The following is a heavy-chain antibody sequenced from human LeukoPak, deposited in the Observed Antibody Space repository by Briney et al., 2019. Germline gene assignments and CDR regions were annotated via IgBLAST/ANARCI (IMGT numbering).Heavy chain of an antibody. V-gene: IGHV3-23*01. Sequence: PGGSLRLSCAASGFTFSNYAMTWVRQAPGKGLEWVSVISGSGETTSYADSVKGRFTISRDNSGSTLYLQMNSLRVDDTAVYYCAKGHVDSGGYYYFEYWGQGTLVTVSS. D-gene: IGHD3-22*01. CDR3: AKGHVDSGGYYYFEY. CDR1: GFTFSNYA. J-gene: IGHJ4*02. CDR2: ISGSGETT.